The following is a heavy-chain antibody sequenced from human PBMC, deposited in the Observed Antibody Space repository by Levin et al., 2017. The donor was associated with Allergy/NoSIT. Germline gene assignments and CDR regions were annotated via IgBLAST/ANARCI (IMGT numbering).Heavy chain of an antibody. V-gene: IGHV3-21*01. Sequence: GESLKISCAASGFTFSSYSMNWVRQAPGKGLEWVSSISSSSSYIYYADSVKGRFTISRDNAKNSLYLQMNSLRAEDTAVYYCARDPVAVAGIEEYFQHWGQGTLVTVSS. CDR2: ISSSSSYI. CDR3: ARDPVAVAGIEEYFQH. J-gene: IGHJ1*01. CDR1: GFTFSSYS. D-gene: IGHD6-19*01.